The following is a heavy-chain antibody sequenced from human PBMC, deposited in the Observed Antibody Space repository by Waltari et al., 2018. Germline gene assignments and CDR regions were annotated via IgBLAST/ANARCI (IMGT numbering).Heavy chain of an antibody. Sequence: QVQLVQSGAEVKKPGSSVKVSCKASGGTFSSYTISWVRQAPGQGLGWMGRISPILGIVNYAQKFQGRVTSTADKSTSTAYMEVSSLRSEDTAVDYCASYDFWSGPSMDVWGQGTTVTVSS. J-gene: IGHJ6*02. D-gene: IGHD3-3*01. CDR1: GGTFSSYT. V-gene: IGHV1-69*02. CDR2: ISPILGIV. CDR3: ASYDFWSGPSMDV.